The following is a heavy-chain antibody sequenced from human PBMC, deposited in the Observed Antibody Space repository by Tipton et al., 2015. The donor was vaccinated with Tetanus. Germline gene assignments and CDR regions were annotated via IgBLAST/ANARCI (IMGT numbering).Heavy chain of an antibody. D-gene: IGHD1-7*01. V-gene: IGHV4-4*07. CDR2: IYTSGST. CDR1: GGSISSYY. CDR3: AGELELPIYDMDV. J-gene: IGHJ6*02. Sequence: TLSLTCTVSGGSISSYYWSWIRQPAGKGLEWIGRIYTSGSTTYNPSLKSRVTMSVDTSKNQFSLKLSSVTAADTAVYYCAGELELPIYDMDVWGQGTTVTVSS.